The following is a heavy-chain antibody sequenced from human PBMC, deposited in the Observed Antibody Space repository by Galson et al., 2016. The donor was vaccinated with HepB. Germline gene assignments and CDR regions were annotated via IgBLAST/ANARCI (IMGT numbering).Heavy chain of an antibody. D-gene: IGHD2-15*01. CDR1: GGTFSSYA. J-gene: IGHJ6*02. V-gene: IGHV1-69*13. Sequence: SVKVSCKASGGTFSSYAISWVRQAPGQGLERMGGIIPIFGTANYAQKFQGRVTITADESTSTAYMELSSLRSEDTAVYYCARSIDIVVVVAATPFPYYGMDVWGQGTTVTVSS. CDR3: ARSIDIVVVVAATPFPYYGMDV. CDR2: IIPIFGTA.